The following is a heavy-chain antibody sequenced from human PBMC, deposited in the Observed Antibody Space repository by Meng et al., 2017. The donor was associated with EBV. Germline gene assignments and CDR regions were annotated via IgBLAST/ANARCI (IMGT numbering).Heavy chain of an antibody. CDR3: ARDGRLYDTPSPFDY. D-gene: IGHD3-22*01. J-gene: IGHJ4*02. CDR1: GYPFTTYG. V-gene: IGHV1-18*01. CDR2: ISAYHGNT. Sequence: QGQLVQSGAEGKKAGASGEVSFQASGYPFTTYGISWVRQAPGQGLEWMGWISAYHGNTNYAQKLQGRVTMTTDTSTSTAYMELRSLRSDDTAVYYCARDGRLYDTPSPFDYWGQGTLVTVSS.